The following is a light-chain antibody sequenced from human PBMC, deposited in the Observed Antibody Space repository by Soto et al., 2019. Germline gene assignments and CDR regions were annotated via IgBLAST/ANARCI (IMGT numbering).Light chain of an antibody. J-gene: IGKJ1*01. CDR1: QSIRTY. CDR3: QQTYSNPRT. V-gene: IGKV1-39*01. Sequence: DTQLFQTPSSLSASVGDRVTITFRASQSIRTYLNWYQQKPGKAPKFLIYAASTLQSGVPSRFSGSGSGTDFTLTISSLQPEDFATYYCQQTYSNPRTFGQGTKVDIK. CDR2: AAS.